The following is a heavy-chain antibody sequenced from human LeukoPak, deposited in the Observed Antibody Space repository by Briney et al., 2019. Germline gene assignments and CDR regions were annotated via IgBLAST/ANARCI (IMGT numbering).Heavy chain of an antibody. CDR3: AKTGYGDFSVPF. J-gene: IGHJ4*02. CDR1: GFTFSTFA. Sequence: GGSLRLSCAASGFTFSTFAMIWVRQPPGKGLEWVSSIFPSGGEIHYADSVRGRFTISRDNSKSTLSLQMNSLRAEDTAVYYCAKTGYGDFSVPFWGQGTLVTVSS. V-gene: IGHV3-23*01. D-gene: IGHD4-17*01. CDR2: IFPSGGEI.